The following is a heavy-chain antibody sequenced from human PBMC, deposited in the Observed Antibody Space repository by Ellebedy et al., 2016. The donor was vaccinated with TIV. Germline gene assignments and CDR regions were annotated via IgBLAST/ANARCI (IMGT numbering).Heavy chain of an antibody. CDR3: VKDSTYDGSGHGEI. Sequence: PGGSLRLSCTASGLILDEYAMHWVRQAPGKGLEWVSSITWNSGTTLYADSVKGRFTISRASAKNSLYLQLRSLRADDTALYFCVKDSTYDGSGHGEIWGQGTLVTVSS. CDR2: ITWNSGTT. D-gene: IGHD3-22*01. V-gene: IGHV3-9*01. J-gene: IGHJ4*02. CDR1: GLILDEYA.